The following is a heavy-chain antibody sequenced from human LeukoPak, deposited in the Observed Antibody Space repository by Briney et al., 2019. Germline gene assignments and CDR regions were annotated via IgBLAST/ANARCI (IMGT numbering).Heavy chain of an antibody. D-gene: IGHD6-19*01. J-gene: IGHJ5*02. CDR1: GDSISSGAYS. CDR2: IYRSGST. Sequence: SETLPLTCAVSGDSISSGAYSWSWIRQTPGRGLEWIGYIYRSGSTYYKPSLKSRVALSLDRSQNQFSLSVSSVTAADTAVYYCARRALAGYWFDPWGQGTLVTVSS. CDR3: ARRALAGYWFDP. V-gene: IGHV4-30-2*01.